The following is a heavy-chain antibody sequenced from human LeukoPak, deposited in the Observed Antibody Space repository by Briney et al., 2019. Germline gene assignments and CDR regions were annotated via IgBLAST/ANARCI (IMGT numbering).Heavy chain of an antibody. CDR3: ASLSIVGATNFDY. D-gene: IGHD1-26*01. J-gene: IGHJ4*02. CDR1: GASITSDY. Sequence: PSETLSLTYTVSGASITSDYWSWIRKPPGKGLEGIGYIYYSGSTTYKPSLKSRVTISVDTSKNQFSLKLSSVTAADTAVYYCASLSIVGATNFDYWGQGTLVTVSS. CDR2: IYYSGST. V-gene: IGHV4-59*08.